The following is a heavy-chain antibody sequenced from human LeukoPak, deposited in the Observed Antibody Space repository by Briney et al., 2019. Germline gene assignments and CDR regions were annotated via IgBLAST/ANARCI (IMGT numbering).Heavy chain of an antibody. D-gene: IGHD2-15*01. V-gene: IGHV4-4*02. CDR2: IHHSGST. J-gene: IGHJ6*03. CDR3: ARVLRYCSGGNCYSGGLGYMDV. Sequence: PSGTLSLTCAVSGDSISSNYWWTWVRQPPGKVLEWIGEIHHSGSTNYSPSLKSRVTISVDNSRNQFSLGLSSVSAADTAVYYCARVLRYCSGGNCYSGGLGYMDVWGKGTTVTISS. CDR1: GDSISSNYW.